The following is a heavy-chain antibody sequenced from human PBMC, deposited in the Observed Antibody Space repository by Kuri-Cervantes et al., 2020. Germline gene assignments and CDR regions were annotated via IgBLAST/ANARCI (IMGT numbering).Heavy chain of an antibody. Sequence: SETLSLTCAVYGGSFSGYYWSWIRQPPGKGLEWIGEINHSGSTNYNPSLKSRVTISVDTSKNQFSLKLTPVTAADTAVYYCTRARGDQLQSYYYYYVDVWGKGTTVTVSS. V-gene: IGHV4-34*01. CDR3: TRARGDQLQSYYYYYVDV. CDR2: INHSGST. J-gene: IGHJ6*03. D-gene: IGHD2-2*01. CDR1: GGSFSGYY.